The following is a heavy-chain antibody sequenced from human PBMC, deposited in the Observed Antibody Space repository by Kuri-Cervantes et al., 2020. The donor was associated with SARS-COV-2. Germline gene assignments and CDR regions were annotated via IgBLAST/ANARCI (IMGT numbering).Heavy chain of an antibody. CDR2: IYYSGST. V-gene: IGHV4-30-4*08. CDR1: GGSISIGDYY. CDR3: AKLSSIAAPTDY. D-gene: IGHD6-6*01. Sequence: SETLSLTCTVSGGSISIGDYYWSWIRQPPGKGLEWIGYIYYSGSTYYNPSLKRRVTISVDTYKNQFSLKLSPVTAADTAVYYCAKLSSIAAPTDYWGQGTLVTVSS. J-gene: IGHJ4*02.